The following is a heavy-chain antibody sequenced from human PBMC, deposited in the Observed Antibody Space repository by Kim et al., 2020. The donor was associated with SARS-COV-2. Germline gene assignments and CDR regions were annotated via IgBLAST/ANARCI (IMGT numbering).Heavy chain of an antibody. CDR1: GYTFTSYA. CDR3: ARSPSDIAYCGGDCYSPHAFDI. V-gene: IGHV7-4-1*02. Sequence: ASVKVSCKASGYTFTSYAMNWVRQAPGQGLEWMGWINTNTGNPTYAQGFTGRFVFSLDTSVSTAYLQISSLKAEDTAVYYCARSPSDIAYCGGDCYSPHAFDIWGQGTMVTVSS. D-gene: IGHD2-21*02. J-gene: IGHJ3*02. CDR2: INTNTGNP.